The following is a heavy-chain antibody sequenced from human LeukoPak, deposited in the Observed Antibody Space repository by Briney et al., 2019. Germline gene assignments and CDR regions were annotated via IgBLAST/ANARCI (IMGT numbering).Heavy chain of an antibody. Sequence: KASETLSLTCAVYGGSFSGYYWSWIRQPPGKGLEWIGEINHSGSTNYNPSLKSRVAISVDTSKNQFSLKLSSVTAADTAVYYCATRNSGSYSMWGQGTMVTVSS. CDR3: ATRNSGSYSM. V-gene: IGHV4-34*01. J-gene: IGHJ3*01. CDR1: GGSFSGYY. D-gene: IGHD1-26*01. CDR2: INHSGST.